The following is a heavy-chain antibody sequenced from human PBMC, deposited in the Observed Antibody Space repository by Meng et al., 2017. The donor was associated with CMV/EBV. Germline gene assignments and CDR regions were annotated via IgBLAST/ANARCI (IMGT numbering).Heavy chain of an antibody. CDR3: ARHLELGLFDY. J-gene: IGHJ4*02. V-gene: IGHV4-39*01. CDR1: GGSISSSSYY. CDR2: IYYSGST. Sequence: SETLSLTCTVSGGSISSSSYYRGWIRQPPGKGLEWIGSIYYSGSTYYNPSLKSRVTISVDTSKNQFSLKLSSVTAADTAVYYCARHLELGLFDYWGQGTLVTVSS. D-gene: IGHD7-27*01.